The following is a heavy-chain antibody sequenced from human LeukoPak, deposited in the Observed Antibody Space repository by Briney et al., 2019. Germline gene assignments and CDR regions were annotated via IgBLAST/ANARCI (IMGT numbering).Heavy chain of an antibody. Sequence: GGSLRLSCAASGFTFTNAWMTWVRQTSEKGLEWVGRIKSSADGGTADYGAAVRGRFSDSRDDSKNTVYLQMNSLRTEDSAVYYCTTDLVSWGWGNHDAFNIWGQGTMVTVSS. CDR1: GFTFTNAW. J-gene: IGHJ3*02. D-gene: IGHD3-16*01. CDR3: TTDLVSWGWGNHDAFNI. CDR2: IKSSADGGTA. V-gene: IGHV3-15*01.